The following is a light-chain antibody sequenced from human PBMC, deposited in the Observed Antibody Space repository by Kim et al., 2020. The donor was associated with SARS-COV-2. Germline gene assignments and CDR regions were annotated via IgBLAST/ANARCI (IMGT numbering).Light chain of an antibody. CDR2: RNN. CDR3: SAWDSSLNGWV. Sequence: QTATLTCTGNSNNVGNQGAAWLQQHQGHPTKLLSYRNNNRPSGISERLSASRSGNTASLTITGLQPEDEADYYCSAWDSSLNGWVFGGGTQLTVL. CDR1: SNNVGNQG. V-gene: IGLV10-54*01. J-gene: IGLJ3*02.